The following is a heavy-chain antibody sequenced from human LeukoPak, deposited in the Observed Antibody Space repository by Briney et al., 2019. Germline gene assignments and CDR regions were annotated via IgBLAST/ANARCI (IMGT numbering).Heavy chain of an antibody. J-gene: IGHJ6*02. V-gene: IGHV3-33*01. D-gene: IGHD3-10*01. Sequence: GRSLRLSCAASGFTFSSYGMHWVRQAPGKGLEWVAVIWYDGSNKYYADSVKGRFTISRDNSKNTLYLQMNSLRAEDTAVYYCAREITMVRGVIINYYYYYGMDVWGQGTTVTVSS. CDR2: IWYDGSNK. CDR3: AREITMVRGVIINYYYYYGMDV. CDR1: GFTFSSYG.